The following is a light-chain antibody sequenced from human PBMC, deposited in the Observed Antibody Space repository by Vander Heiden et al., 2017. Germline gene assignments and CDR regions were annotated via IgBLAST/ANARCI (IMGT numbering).Light chain of an antibody. V-gene: IGLV1-51*01. CDR2: DNN. CDR1: SSNIGNND. J-gene: IGLJ2*01. CDR3: GTWDSSLSAVV. Sequence: QSVLTQPPSASAAPGQKVTISCSGSSSNIGNNDVSWYQQLPGTAPKLLIYDNNKRPSGIPARFSGSKSGTSATLGITGLQTGDEADYYCGTWDSSLSAVVFGGGTKLTVL.